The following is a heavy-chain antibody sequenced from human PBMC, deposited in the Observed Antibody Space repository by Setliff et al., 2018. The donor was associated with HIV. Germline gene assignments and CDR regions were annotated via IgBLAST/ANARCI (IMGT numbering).Heavy chain of an antibody. CDR1: GYTFTSYY. Sequence: ASVKVSCKASGYTFTSYYMHWVRQAPGQGLEWMGCVIPNSGKTYYAQEFQGRVTMTSDTSINTAYMEVSWLTSDDTAIYYCARDLAYCSGGSCYRPFIYYFYYMDVWGKGATVTVSS. CDR3: ARDLAYCSGGSCYRPFIYYFYYMDV. J-gene: IGHJ6*03. V-gene: IGHV1-2*02. CDR2: VIPNSGKT. D-gene: IGHD2-15*01.